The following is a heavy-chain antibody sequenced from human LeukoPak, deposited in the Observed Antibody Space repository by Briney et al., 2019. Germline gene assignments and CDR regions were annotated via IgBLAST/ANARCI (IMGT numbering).Heavy chain of an antibody. CDR1: GGSISGSHYY. CDR2: IYYSGST. CDR3: AILPASDTFYYDTSGYYRPGVH. V-gene: IGHV4-39*07. D-gene: IGHD3-22*01. Sequence: TSETLSLTCTVSGGSISGSHYYWGWIRQPPGKGLEWIGSIYYSGSTYYNPSLKSRVSISVDTSKGQFSLKPSSLTAADTAVYYCAILPASDTFYYDTSGYYRPGVHWGQGTLVTVSS. J-gene: IGHJ4*02.